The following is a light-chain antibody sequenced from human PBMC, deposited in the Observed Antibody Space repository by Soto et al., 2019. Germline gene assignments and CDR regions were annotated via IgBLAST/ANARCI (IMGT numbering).Light chain of an antibody. CDR2: AAS. CDR3: QQSYSTPIT. Sequence: DIQMTPSPPSLSASVGDRVTITSRASQSISSYLNWYQQKPGKAPKLLIYAASSLQSGVPSRFSGSGSGTDFTLTISSLQPEDFATYYCQQSYSTPITFGQGTRLEIK. V-gene: IGKV1-39*01. CDR1: QSISSY. J-gene: IGKJ5*01.